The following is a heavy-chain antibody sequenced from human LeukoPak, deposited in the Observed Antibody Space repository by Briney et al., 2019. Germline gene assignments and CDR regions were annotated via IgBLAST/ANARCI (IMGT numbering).Heavy chain of an antibody. Sequence: PGGSLRLSCAASGFTFDDYAMNWVRQAPGKGLEWVSVISGDGDTTYYAASVKGRFTISRDNSKNTLYLQMNSLRSEDTALYYCAKDMARYVDVRSEYWGQGTLVTVFS. V-gene: IGHV3-43*02. CDR2: ISGDGDTT. D-gene: IGHD3-9*01. J-gene: IGHJ4*02. CDR3: AKDMARYVDVRSEY. CDR1: GFTFDDYA.